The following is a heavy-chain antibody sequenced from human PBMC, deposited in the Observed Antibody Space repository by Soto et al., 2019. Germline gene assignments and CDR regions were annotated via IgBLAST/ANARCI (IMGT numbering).Heavy chain of an antibody. J-gene: IGHJ4*02. CDR1: GFTVSSNY. Sequence: EVQLVESGGGLIQPGGSLRLSCAASGFTVSSNYMSWVRQAPGKGLEWVSVIYSGGSTYYADSVKGRFTISRDNSKNTRYVQMNSLRAGDRAVYYCARTVAGPFDYWGQGTLVTVSS. CDR2: IYSGGST. CDR3: ARTVAGPFDY. V-gene: IGHV3-53*01. D-gene: IGHD6-19*01.